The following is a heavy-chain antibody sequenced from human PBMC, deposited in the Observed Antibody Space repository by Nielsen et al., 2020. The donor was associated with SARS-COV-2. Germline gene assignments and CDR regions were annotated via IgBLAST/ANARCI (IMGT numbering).Heavy chain of an antibody. D-gene: IGHD2-21*02. CDR2: ISWNSGNI. J-gene: IGHJ4*02. V-gene: IGHV3-9*01. CDR3: ATGEVVTAIDY. Sequence: SLKISCAASGFTFDDYAMHWVRQAPGKGLEWVSGISWNSGNIGYADSVKGRFTISRDNAKNSLYLQMNSLRAEDTALYYCATGEVVTAIDYWGQGTLVTVSS. CDR1: GFTFDDYA.